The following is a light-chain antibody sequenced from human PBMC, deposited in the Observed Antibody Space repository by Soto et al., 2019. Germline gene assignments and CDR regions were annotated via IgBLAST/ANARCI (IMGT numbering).Light chain of an antibody. V-gene: IGKV1-39*01. CDR2: SAS. CDR1: QRISSF. CDR3: QQSYNTLT. Sequence: DIQMTQSPSSLSASVGDRVTITCRASQRISSFLNWYQHRPGKAPKLLIYSASTLQTGVPPRFSDSGSETDFTLTISRLQTEDFAVYYCQQSYNTLTFGGGTKVEIK. J-gene: IGKJ4*01.